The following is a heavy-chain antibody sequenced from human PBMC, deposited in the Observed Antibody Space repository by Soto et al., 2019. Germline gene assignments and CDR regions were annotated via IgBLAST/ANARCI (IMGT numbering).Heavy chain of an antibody. CDR1: GFTFSSYA. Sequence: EVQLLESGGGLVQPGGSLRLSCAASGFTFSSYAMSWVRQAPGKGLEWVSAISGSGGSTYYADSVKGRFTISRDNSKNTLYLQMNSLRAEDTAVYYCARDEGYYDFVSPDYWGQGTLVTVSS. J-gene: IGHJ4*02. V-gene: IGHV3-23*01. D-gene: IGHD3-3*01. CDR2: ISGSGGST. CDR3: ARDEGYYDFVSPDY.